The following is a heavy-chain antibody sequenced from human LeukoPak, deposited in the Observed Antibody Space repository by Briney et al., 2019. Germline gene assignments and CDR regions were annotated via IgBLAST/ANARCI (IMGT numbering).Heavy chain of an antibody. CDR3: VREPQAEYYFDY. V-gene: IGHV3-74*01. CDR2: INSDGSST. CDR1: GSTFSRYW. J-gene: IGHJ4*02. D-gene: IGHD1-14*01. Sequence: PGGSLRLSCAASGSTFSRYWMHWVRQAPGRGLVWVSRINSDGSSTTYADSVKGRFTISRDNAKNTLYLQMNSLRAEDTAVYYCVREPQAEYYFDYWGQGTLVTVSS.